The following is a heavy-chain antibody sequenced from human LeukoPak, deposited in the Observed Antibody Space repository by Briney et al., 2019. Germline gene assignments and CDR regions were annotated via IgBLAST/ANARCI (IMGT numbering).Heavy chain of an antibody. D-gene: IGHD3-22*01. CDR1: GFTFSNAW. CDR2: IKSKTDGGTT. Sequence: PGGSLRLSCAASGFTFSNAWMGWVRQAPGKGLEWVGRIKSKTDGGTTDYAAHVKGRFTISRDDSKNTLYLQMNSLKTEDTAVYYCTTGTYYYDSSGYYIRYFDYWGQGTLVTVSS. CDR3: TTGTYYYDSSGYYIRYFDY. J-gene: IGHJ4*02. V-gene: IGHV3-15*01.